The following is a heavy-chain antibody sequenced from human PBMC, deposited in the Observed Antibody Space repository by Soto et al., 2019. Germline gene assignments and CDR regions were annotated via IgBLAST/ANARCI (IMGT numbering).Heavy chain of an antibody. J-gene: IGHJ6*02. CDR3: ARGGRFWSGRRGYYYGMDV. V-gene: IGHV4-34*01. CDR1: GGSFSGYY. D-gene: IGHD3-3*01. Sequence: QVQLQQWGAGLLKPSEPLSLTCAVYGGSFSGYYWSWIRPPPGKGLEWIGEINHSGSTNYNPSLKSRVTISVDTSKNQFSLKLSSVTAADTAVYYCARGGRFWSGRRGYYYGMDVWGQGTTVTVSS. CDR2: INHSGST.